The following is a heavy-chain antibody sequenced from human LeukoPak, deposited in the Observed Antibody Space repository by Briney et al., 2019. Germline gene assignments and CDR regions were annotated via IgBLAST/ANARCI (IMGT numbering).Heavy chain of an antibody. V-gene: IGHV4-59*10. CDR3: ARLSTVTTSFDY. D-gene: IGHD4-17*01. CDR1: GGSFSGYY. J-gene: IGHJ4*02. CDR2: IYTSWTT. Sequence: SETLSLTCAVYGGSFSGYYWSWIRQPAGKGLEWIGRIYTSWTTHYNPSLKSRVTLSVDPPKNQFSLTLNLVTAADTAVYYCARLSTVTTSFDYWGQGTLVTVSS.